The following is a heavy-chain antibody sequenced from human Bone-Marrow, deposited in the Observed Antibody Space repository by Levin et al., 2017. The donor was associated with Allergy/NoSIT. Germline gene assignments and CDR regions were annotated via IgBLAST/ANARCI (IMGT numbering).Heavy chain of an antibody. CDR3: AKDRKYYFES. CDR1: GFTFRSSA. V-gene: IGHV3-30*04. Sequence: GGSLRLSCVASGFTFRSSAMHWVRQAPGKGLEWVSFMSSDGSYKYYGDSVKGRFTISRDNSNNTLYLEMNSLRTEDTALYYCAKDRKYYFESWGQGTLVTVSS. CDR2: MSSDGSYK. J-gene: IGHJ4*02.